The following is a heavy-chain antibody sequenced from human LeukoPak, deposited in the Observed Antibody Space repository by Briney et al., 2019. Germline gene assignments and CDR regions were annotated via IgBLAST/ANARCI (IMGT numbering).Heavy chain of an antibody. CDR1: AFTFSSYE. V-gene: IGHV3-48*03. J-gene: IGHJ6*04. D-gene: IGHD3-10*02. Sequence: GGSLRLSCAASAFTFSSYEMNWVRQAPGEGLEWVSYISSSGSTIYYADSVKGRFTISRDNAKNSLYLQMNSLRAEDTAVYYCAELGITMIGGVWGKVTTVTISS. CDR2: ISSSGSTI. CDR3: AELGITMIGGV.